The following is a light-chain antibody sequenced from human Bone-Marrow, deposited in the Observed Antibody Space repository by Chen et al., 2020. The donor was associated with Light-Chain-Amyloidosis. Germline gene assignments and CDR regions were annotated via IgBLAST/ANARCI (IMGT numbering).Light chain of an antibody. CDR3: QSADSSGTYEVI. CDR1: DLPTKY. V-gene: IGLV3-25*03. CDR2: RDT. Sequence: SYELTQPPSVAVSPGQPARITCSGDDLPTKYAYWYQQKPGQAHVLLIHRDTERPSGISERFSGSSSGTTATLTISGVQAEDEADYHCQSADSSGTYEVIFGGGTKLTVL. J-gene: IGLJ2*01.